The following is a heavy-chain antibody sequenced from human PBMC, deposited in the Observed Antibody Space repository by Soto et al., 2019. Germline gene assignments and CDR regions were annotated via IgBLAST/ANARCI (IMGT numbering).Heavy chain of an antibody. CDR1: GGSIRTYY. V-gene: IGHV4-59*01. J-gene: IGHJ6*02. CDR2: IHYSGVT. CDR3: ARDRAEGSSSTPAGGMDV. Sequence: LSLTCSVSGGSIRTYYWNWIRQPPGGGLEWIAYIHYSGVTNYSPSLRGRVSISIDRSNNEFSLKVSSVTAADTAVYYCARDRAEGSSSTPAGGMDVWGPGTTVTVSS. D-gene: IGHD6-6*01.